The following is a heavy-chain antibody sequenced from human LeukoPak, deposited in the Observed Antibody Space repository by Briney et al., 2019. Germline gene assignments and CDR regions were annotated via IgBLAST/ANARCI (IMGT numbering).Heavy chain of an antibody. CDR3: ARGFSSSWLWYFDL. CDR2: IYTSGST. D-gene: IGHD6-13*01. CDR1: GGSISSGSYY. V-gene: IGHV4-61*02. Sequence: PSETLSLTCTVSGGSISSGSYYWSWIRQPAGKGLEWIGRIYTSGSTNYNPSLKSRVTISVDTSKNQFSLKLSSVTAADTAVYYCARGFSSSWLWYFDLWGRGTLVTVSS. J-gene: IGHJ2*01.